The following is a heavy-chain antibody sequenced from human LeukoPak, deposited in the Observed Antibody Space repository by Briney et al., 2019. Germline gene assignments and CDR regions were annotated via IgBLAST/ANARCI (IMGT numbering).Heavy chain of an antibody. CDR3: ARDGAVPGHYYYYGMDV. V-gene: IGHV4-4*07. Sequence: SETLSLTCTVSGGSISSYYWSWIRQPAGKGLEWIGRSYTSGSTNHNPSLKSRVTMSVDTSKNQFSLKLSSVTAADTAVYYCARDGAVPGHYYYYGMDVWGQGTTVTVSS. J-gene: IGHJ6*02. CDR2: SYTSGST. CDR1: GGSISSYY. D-gene: IGHD2-2*01.